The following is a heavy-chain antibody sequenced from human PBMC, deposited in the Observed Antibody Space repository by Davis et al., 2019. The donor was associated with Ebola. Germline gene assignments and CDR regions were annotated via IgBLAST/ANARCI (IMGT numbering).Heavy chain of an antibody. CDR2: IDPSDSYT. CDR1: GYTFTNYW. Sequence: GESLKISCKGSGYTFTNYWIGWVRQRPGKGLEWMGRIDPSDSYTDFSPSFHGHVNMSVDKSTTTAYLHLTALRASDTAIFFCARQRHTSGAYRYWSFDVWGQGTGVTVSS. D-gene: IGHD3-16*02. J-gene: IGHJ3*01. CDR3: ARQRHTSGAYRYWSFDV. V-gene: IGHV5-10-1*01.